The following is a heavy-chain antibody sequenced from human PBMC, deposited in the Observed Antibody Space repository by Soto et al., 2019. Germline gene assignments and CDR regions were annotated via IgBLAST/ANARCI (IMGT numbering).Heavy chain of an antibody. D-gene: IGHD2-21*01. CDR3: ARGGDGYNFGAFY. Sequence: GASVKVSCKASGGCTVTDYRTTWVRRAPGQGLEWMGGIIPKLGSANYAQNFQGRVTVTADESTNTVYMELTSLRSDERPVFYFARGGDGYNFGAFYWGQGTPVTVSS. J-gene: IGHJ4*02. CDR1: GGCTVTDYR. CDR2: IIPKLGSA. V-gene: IGHV1-69*13.